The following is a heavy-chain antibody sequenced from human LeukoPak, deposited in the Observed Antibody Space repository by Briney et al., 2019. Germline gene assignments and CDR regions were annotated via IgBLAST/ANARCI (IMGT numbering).Heavy chain of an antibody. CDR1: GYTLSSCD. J-gene: IGHJ4*02. D-gene: IGHD2-2*01. Sequence: GGSLRLSCATSGYTLSSCDIAWVRQAPGKGLEWVSSISGSGNSPYYADSVKGRFTSSRDNSMNTLSLQMNSLRADDTAIYYCAKRDCSATHCYGLDSGGRGTLVTVSS. V-gene: IGHV3-23*01. CDR2: ISGSGNSP. CDR3: AKRDCSATHCYGLDS.